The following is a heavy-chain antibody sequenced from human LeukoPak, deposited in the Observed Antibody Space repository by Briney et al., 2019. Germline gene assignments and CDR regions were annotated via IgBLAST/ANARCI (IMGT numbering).Heavy chain of an antibody. CDR2: INRSGST. CDR3: ARCRYFDWLLSHNWFDP. J-gene: IGHJ5*02. CDR1: GGSFSGYY. D-gene: IGHD3-9*01. Sequence: SETLSLTCAVYGGSFSGYYWSWIRQPPGKGLEWIGEINRSGSTNYNPSLKSRVTISVDTSKNQFSLKLSSVTAADTAVYYCARCRYFDWLLSHNWFDPWGQGTLVTVSS. V-gene: IGHV4-34*01.